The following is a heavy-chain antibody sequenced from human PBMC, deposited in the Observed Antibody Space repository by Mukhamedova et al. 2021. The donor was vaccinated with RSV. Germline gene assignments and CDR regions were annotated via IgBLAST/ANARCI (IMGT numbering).Heavy chain of an antibody. CDR3: ARGSSGSYYY. J-gene: IGHJ4*02. Sequence: MHWVRQATGKGLEWVSAIGTAGDTYYPGSVKGRFTISRENAKNSLYLQMNSLRAGDTAVYYCARGSSGSYYYWGQGTLVTVSS. CDR2: IGTAGDT. V-gene: IGHV3-13*01. D-gene: IGHD1-26*01.